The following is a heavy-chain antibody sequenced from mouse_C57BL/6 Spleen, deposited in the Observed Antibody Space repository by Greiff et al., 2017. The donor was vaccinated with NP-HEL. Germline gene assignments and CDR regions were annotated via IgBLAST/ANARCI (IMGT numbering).Heavy chain of an antibody. Sequence: VQLQQSGPELVKPGASVKISCKASGYSFTGYYMNWVKQSPEKSLEWIGEINPSTGGTTYNQKFKAKATLTVDKSSSTAYMQLKSLTSEDSAVYYCARNRDPHWYFDVWGTGTTVTVSS. J-gene: IGHJ1*03. D-gene: IGHD2-14*01. V-gene: IGHV1-42*01. CDR1: GYSFTGYY. CDR3: ARNRDPHWYFDV. CDR2: INPSTGGT.